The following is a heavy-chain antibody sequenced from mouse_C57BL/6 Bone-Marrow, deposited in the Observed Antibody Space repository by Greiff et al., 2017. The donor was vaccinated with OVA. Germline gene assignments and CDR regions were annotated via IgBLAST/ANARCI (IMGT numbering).Heavy chain of an antibody. CDR1: GYAFSSSW. J-gene: IGHJ2*01. D-gene: IGHD2-5*01. CDR2: IYPGDGDT. Sequence: VQLQQSGPELVKPGASVKISCKASGYAFSSSWMNWVKQRPGKGLEWIGRIYPGDGDTNYNGKFKGKATLTADKSSSTAYMQLSSLTSEDSAVYFCARGGYPFYSNYVDYWGQGTTLTVSS. V-gene: IGHV1-82*01. CDR3: ARGGYPFYSNYVDY.